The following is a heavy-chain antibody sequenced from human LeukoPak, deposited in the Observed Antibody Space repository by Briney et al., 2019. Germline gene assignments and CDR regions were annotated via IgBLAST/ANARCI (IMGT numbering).Heavy chain of an antibody. CDR1: GFTFSSYN. J-gene: IGHJ4*02. CDR3: ARDRVVVAAKDSPYYFDY. Sequence: GGSLRLSCAASGFTFSSYNMNWVRQAPGKGLEWVSSISGSSSYIYYADSVKGRFTISRDNSKNTLYLQMNSLRAEDTAVYYCARDRVVVAAKDSPYYFDYWGQETLVTVSS. CDR2: ISGSSSYI. D-gene: IGHD2-15*01. V-gene: IGHV3-21*01.